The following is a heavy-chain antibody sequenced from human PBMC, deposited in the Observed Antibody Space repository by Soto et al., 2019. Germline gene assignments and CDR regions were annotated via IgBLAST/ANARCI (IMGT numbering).Heavy chain of an antibody. D-gene: IGHD6-13*01. CDR1: GGSISSGDYY. CDR2: IYYSGST. J-gene: IGHJ4*02. CDR3: AREGRIAAAGRSDY. V-gene: IGHV4-31*03. Sequence: TLSLTCPVSGGSISSGDYYWSWIRQVPGKGREWIGYIYYSGSTYYNPSLKSRVAMSVDTSKNQFSLKLSSVTAADTAIYYCAREGRIAAAGRSDYWGQGTLVIVSS.